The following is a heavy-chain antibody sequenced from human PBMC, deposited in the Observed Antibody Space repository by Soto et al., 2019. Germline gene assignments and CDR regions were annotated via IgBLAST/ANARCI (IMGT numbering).Heavy chain of an antibody. Sequence: QLQLQESGPGLVKPSETLSLTCTVSGGSISSSTDFWGWIRQPPGKRLEWIGSFYYTGSTYYNPSLKSRVTISADTSKNQFSLKLRSVTAADTAIYYCARHGSGSYFTFDYWGQGTLVTVSS. J-gene: IGHJ4*02. CDR3: ARHGSGSYFTFDY. CDR2: FYYTGST. D-gene: IGHD3-10*01. V-gene: IGHV4-39*01. CDR1: GGSISSSTDF.